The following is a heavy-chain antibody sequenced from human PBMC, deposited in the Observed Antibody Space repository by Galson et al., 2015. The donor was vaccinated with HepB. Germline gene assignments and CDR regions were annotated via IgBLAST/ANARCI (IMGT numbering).Heavy chain of an antibody. D-gene: IGHD1-26*01. J-gene: IGHJ5*02. V-gene: IGHV1-46*01. CDR3: ARYGRRRSYHPTWFDP. Sequence: SVKVSCKASGYTFTSYYMHWVRQAPGQGLEWMGIINPSGGSTSYAQKFQGRVTMTRDTSTSTVYMELSSLRSEDTAVYYCARYGRRRSYHPTWFDPWGQGTLVTVSS. CDR2: INPSGGST. CDR1: GYTFTSYY.